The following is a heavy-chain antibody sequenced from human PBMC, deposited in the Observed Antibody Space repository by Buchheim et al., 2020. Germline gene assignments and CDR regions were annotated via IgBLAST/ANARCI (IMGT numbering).Heavy chain of an antibody. CDR2: INPNSGGT. Sequence: QVQLVQSGAEVKKPGASVKVSCKASGYTFTGYYMHWVRQAPGQGLEWMGRINPNSGGTNYAQKFQGRVTMTRDTSISTAYMELSRLRSDDTALYYWARDSGTGSGSYYFDYWGQGTL. CDR3: ARDSGTGSGSYYFDY. V-gene: IGHV1-2*06. D-gene: IGHD1-26*01. CDR1: GYTFTGYY. J-gene: IGHJ4*02.